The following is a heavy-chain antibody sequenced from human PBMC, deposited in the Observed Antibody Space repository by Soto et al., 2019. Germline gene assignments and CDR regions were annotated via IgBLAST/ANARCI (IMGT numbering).Heavy chain of an antibody. CDR3: ARDLYDFWSGYLRGYYYYGMDV. CDR1: GGSFSGYY. V-gene: IGHV4-34*01. CDR2: INHSGST. D-gene: IGHD3-3*01. J-gene: IGHJ6*02. Sequence: SETLSLTCAVYGGSFSGYYWSWIRQPPGKGLEWIGEINHSGSTNYNPSLKSRVTISVDTSKNQFSLKLSSVTAADTAVYYCARDLYDFWSGYLRGYYYYGMDVWGQGTTVTVSS.